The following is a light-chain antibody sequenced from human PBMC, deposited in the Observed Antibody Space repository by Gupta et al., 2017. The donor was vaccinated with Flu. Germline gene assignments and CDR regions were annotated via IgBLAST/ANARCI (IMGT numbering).Light chain of an antibody. V-gene: IGKV1-33*01. CDR3: QQYDNLPALT. Sequence: DIQLPQSPSSLSASVGDRVTITCQASQAIGKYLNWYQQKPGKAPKLLIYDTSNLETGVPSRFSGSGSGTDFTFTISSLQLEDVATYYCQQYDNLPALTFGGGTKVEIK. CDR1: QAIGKY. J-gene: IGKJ4*01. CDR2: DTS.